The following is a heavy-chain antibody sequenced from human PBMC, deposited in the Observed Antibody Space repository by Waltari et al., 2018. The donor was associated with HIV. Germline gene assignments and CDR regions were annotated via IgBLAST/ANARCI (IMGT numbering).Heavy chain of an antibody. CDR1: GEPFDGYV. Sequence: QVQLQQWGPGLLKPSETLSLTCAVYGEPFDGYVWSWIRQPPGKRLEWMGEINHRRNTNYNPSLKSRLTMSVDASKNQFSLNLNSVTAADTGVYYCARRALWLRPVYYFDYWGQGALVTVSS. V-gene: IGHV4-34*01. J-gene: IGHJ4*02. D-gene: IGHD5-12*01. CDR3: ARRALWLRPVYYFDY. CDR2: INHRRNT.